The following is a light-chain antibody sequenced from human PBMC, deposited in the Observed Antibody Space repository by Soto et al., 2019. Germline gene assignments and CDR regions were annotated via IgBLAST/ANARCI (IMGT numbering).Light chain of an antibody. V-gene: IGKV3-20*01. CDR1: QSVSSSY. Sequence: EVVLTQSPGSLSLSPGERATLSCRASQSVSSSYLAWYQQKPGQAPRLLIYGESSRATGIPDRFSGSGSGTDLTLTISRLEPEDFAVYYCHKYGSSPWTCGQGTKVDIK. J-gene: IGKJ1*01. CDR2: GES. CDR3: HKYGSSPWT.